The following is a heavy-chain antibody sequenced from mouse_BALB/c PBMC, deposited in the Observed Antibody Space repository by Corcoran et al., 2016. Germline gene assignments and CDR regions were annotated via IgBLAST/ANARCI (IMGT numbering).Heavy chain of an antibody. V-gene: IGHV14-3*02. CDR3: ASPDAY. CDR1: GFNIKDTY. CDR2: IDPANGNT. J-gene: IGHJ3*01. Sequence: EVQLQQSGAELVKPGASVKLSCTASGFNIKDTYMHWVKQRPEQGLEWIGRIDPANGNTKYDPKFQGKATITADTSSNTDYQQLSSLTSEDTAVYYCASPDAYWGQGTLVTVSA.